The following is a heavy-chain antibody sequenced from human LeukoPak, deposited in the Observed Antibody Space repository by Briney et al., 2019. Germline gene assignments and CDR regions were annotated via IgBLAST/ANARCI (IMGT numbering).Heavy chain of an antibody. D-gene: IGHD3/OR15-3a*01. V-gene: IGHV3-23*01. CDR2: ISGSGGST. Sequence: GGSLRLSCAASGFTFSSYAMSWVRQAPGKGLEWVSAISGSGGSTYYADSVKGRFTISRDNSKNTLYLQMNSLRAKDTAVYYCAKGPMDSNYYYYYMDVWGKGTTVTVSS. J-gene: IGHJ6*03. CDR3: AKGPMDSNYYYYYMDV. CDR1: GFTFSSYA.